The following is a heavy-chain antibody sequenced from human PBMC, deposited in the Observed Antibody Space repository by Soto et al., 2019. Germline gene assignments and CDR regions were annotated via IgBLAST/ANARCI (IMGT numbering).Heavy chain of an antibody. J-gene: IGHJ4*02. Sequence: EVQLLESGGGLVQPGGSLRLSCAASGFTFSSYAMSWVRQAPGKGLEWVSAISGSGGSTYYADSVKGRSTISRDNTKNTLYPQMNSLRAEDTAVYYCAKDPPHWYTAMYYFDYWGQGTLVTVSS. CDR2: ISGSGGST. V-gene: IGHV3-23*01. CDR1: GFTFSSYA. D-gene: IGHD1-1*01. CDR3: AKDPPHWYTAMYYFDY.